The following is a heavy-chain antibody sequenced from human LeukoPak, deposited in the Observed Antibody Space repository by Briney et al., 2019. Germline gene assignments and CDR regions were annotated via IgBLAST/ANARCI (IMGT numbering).Heavy chain of an antibody. CDR2: ISSSSSYI. V-gene: IGHV3-21*01. D-gene: IGHD5-12*01. CDR1: GFTFSSYS. J-gene: IGHJ6*02. Sequence: GGSLRLSCAASGFTFSSYSMNWVRQAPGKGLEWVSSISSSSSYIYYADSVKGRFTISRDNAKNSLYLQMNSLRAEDTAVYYCAREYSGYFSSSWDYYYYGMDVWGQGTTVTVSS. CDR3: AREYSGYFSSSWDYYYYGMDV.